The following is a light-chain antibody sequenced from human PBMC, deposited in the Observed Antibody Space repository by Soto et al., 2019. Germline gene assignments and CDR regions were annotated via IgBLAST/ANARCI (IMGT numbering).Light chain of an antibody. Sequence: EIVLTQSTGTLSLSPGERATLSCRASQSVSSSYLAWYQQKPGQAPRLLIYGASSRATGIPDRFSGSGSGTDFTLTISRLEPEDLAVYYCQQYGSSPLTFGGGTRWIS. J-gene: IGKJ4*01. CDR2: GAS. CDR3: QQYGSSPLT. CDR1: QSVSSSY. V-gene: IGKV3-20*01.